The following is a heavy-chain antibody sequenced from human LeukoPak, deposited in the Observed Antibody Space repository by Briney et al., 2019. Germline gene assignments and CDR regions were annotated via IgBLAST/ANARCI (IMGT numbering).Heavy chain of an antibody. CDR1: GFTFSSYA. CDR3: AKTLTYYYYYMDV. V-gene: IGHV3-23*01. CDR2: INNSGGST. Sequence: PGGSLRLSCAASGFTFSSYAMNWVRQAPGKGLAWVSGINNSGGSTYYADSVKGRFTISRDNSKNTLYLQMNSLRAEDTAVYYCAKTLTYYYYYMDVWGKGTTVTVSS. J-gene: IGHJ6*03.